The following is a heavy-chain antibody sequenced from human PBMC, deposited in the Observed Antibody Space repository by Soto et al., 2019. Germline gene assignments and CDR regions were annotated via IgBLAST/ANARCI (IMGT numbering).Heavy chain of an antibody. Sequence: LDLEESGPGLVKPSETLSLTCTVSGGSISSGSYYWGWIRQPPGKGPEWIGSLYYNGFTYYNPSLKSRLTISVDTSKNQFSLKRTSVTAADTAVYYCARQDDFWSGDSWFDPWGQGTLVTVSS. D-gene: IGHD3-3*01. CDR1: GGSISSGSYY. V-gene: IGHV4-39*01. CDR3: ARQDDFWSGDSWFDP. J-gene: IGHJ5*02. CDR2: LYYNGFT.